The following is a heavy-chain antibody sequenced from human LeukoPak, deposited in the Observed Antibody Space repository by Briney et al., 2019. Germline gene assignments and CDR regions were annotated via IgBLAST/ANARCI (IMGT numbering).Heavy chain of an antibody. CDR3: AKGPFAGGNNNWFDP. Sequence: HAGGSLRLSCAASGFTFSSYAMSWVRQAPGKGLEWVSAISGSGGSTYYADSVKGRFAISRDNSKNTLYLQMNSLRAEDTAVYYCAKGPFAGGNNNWFDPWGQGTLVTVSS. CDR2: ISGSGGST. D-gene: IGHD4-23*01. CDR1: GFTFSSYA. V-gene: IGHV3-23*01. J-gene: IGHJ5*02.